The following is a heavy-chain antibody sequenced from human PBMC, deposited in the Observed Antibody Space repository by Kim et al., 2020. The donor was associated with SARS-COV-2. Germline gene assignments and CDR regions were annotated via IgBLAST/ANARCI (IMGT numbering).Heavy chain of an antibody. CDR1: GFTFSSYA. D-gene: IGHD3-10*01. J-gene: IGHJ5*02. CDR2: ISFDGSNK. CDR3: ARQGVRGPTYWFDP. Sequence: LRLSCAASGFTFSSYAMLWVRQAPGKGLEWVAVISFDGSNKYYGDSVKGRFTVSRDNSKNTLYLQMNSLRAEDTAVYYCARQGVRGPTYWFDPWGQGTLVTVPS. V-gene: IGHV3-30*04.